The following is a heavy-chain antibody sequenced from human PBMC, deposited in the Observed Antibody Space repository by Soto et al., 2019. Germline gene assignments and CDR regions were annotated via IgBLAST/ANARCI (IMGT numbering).Heavy chain of an antibody. CDR1: GYSISSSTW. Sequence: QVQLQESGPGLVKPSDTLSVTCAVSGYSISSSTWWGWIRQPPGKGLEYIGSIYYSGSTYYNPSLKSRVTMSVDTSKNQFSLKLSSVTAVDTAVYYCVRIFRSNSFDYWGQGSLVTVSS. D-gene: IGHD6-13*01. J-gene: IGHJ4*02. CDR2: IYYSGST. CDR3: VRIFRSNSFDY. V-gene: IGHV4-28*01.